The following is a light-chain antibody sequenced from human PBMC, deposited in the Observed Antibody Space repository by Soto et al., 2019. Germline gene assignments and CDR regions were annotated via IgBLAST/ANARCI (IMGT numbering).Light chain of an antibody. J-gene: IGLJ2*01. CDR2: STS. CDR3: RFNKVGAKL. V-gene: IGLV7-43*01. Sequence: QTVVTQEPSLTVSPGGKVTLTCASSTGAVTSGYYPNWFQQKPGQAPRALIYSTSNKHSWTPARFSGSLLGGKAFLTWSGVRLGDRVGNSCRFNKVGAKLFAGGTKLTVL. CDR1: TGAVTSGYY.